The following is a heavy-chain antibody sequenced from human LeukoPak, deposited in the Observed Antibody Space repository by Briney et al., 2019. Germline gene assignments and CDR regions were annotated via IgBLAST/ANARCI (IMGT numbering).Heavy chain of an antibody. CDR2: ISAYNGYT. CDR3: ARDKAPYCSSTSCYLHRFDP. V-gene: IGHV1-18*01. CDR1: GYTFSSYG. Sequence: ASVKVSCKSSGYTFSSYGITWVRQAPGQGLEWMGWISAYNGYTDYSQKLQGRVTMTTDTSTSTVYMELRSLRSDDTAVYYCARDKAPYCSSTSCYLHRFDPWGQGTLVTVSS. J-gene: IGHJ5*02. D-gene: IGHD2-2*01.